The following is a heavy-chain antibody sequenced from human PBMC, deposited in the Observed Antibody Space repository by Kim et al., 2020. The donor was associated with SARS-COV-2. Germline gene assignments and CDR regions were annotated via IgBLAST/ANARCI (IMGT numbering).Heavy chain of an antibody. D-gene: IGHD3-10*01. V-gene: IGHV1-18*01. J-gene: IGHJ4*02. Sequence: ASVKVSCKASGYTFTSYGISWVRQAPGQGLEWMGWISAYNGNTNYAQKLQGRVTMTTDTSTSTAYMELRSLRSDDTAVYYCATTSVLLWFGELMGWGQGTLVTVSS. CDR1: GYTFTSYG. CDR3: ATTSVLLWFGELMG. CDR2: ISAYNGNT.